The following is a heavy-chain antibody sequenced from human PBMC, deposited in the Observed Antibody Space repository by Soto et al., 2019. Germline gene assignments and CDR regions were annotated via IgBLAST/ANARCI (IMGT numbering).Heavy chain of an antibody. J-gene: IGHJ4*02. CDR1: GFSLSTSGVG. CDR3: AHRPRGTCCFCY. CDR2: IYWDDDK. D-gene: IGHD3-3*01. V-gene: IGHV2-5*02. Sequence: QITLKESGPTLVKPTQTLTLTCTFSGFSLSTSGVGVGWIRQPPGKALEWLALIYWDDDKRQSPSLTSRLTITKEHSKNQVLLTMAHLDPVHTATYYLAHRPRGTCCFCYRGQGTIVHVSS.